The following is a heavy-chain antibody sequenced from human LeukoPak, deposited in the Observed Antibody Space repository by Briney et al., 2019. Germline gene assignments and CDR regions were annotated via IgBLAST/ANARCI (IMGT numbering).Heavy chain of an antibody. D-gene: IGHD2-21*02. V-gene: IGHV3-74*01. CDR3: AREKYCGGDCFSFDY. J-gene: IGHJ4*02. CDR2: INSDGSDT. CDR1: GFTFSNYW. Sequence: GGSLRLSCAASGFTFSNYWMHWVRQAPGKGLVWVSRINSDGSDTSYADSVKGRFTISRDNAKNTMYLQMNSLRAEDTAVYYCAREKYCGGDCFSFDYWGQGTLVTVSS.